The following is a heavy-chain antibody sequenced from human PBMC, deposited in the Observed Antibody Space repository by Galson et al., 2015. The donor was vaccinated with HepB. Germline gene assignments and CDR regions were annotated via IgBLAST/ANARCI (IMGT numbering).Heavy chain of an antibody. V-gene: IGHV1-46*01. CDR2: INPSGGGT. CDR1: GSTFTSYY. J-gene: IGHJ3*02. D-gene: IGHD2-21*02. CDR3: ARDLASVVVAANLRGDDAFDM. Sequence: SVKVSCKASGSTFTSYYMHWVRQGPGQGLEWMGIINPSGGGTSYAQKFQGRVTMTRDTSTSTVYMELSSLRTEDTAVYYCARDLASVVVAANLRGDDAFDMWGQGTMVTVSS.